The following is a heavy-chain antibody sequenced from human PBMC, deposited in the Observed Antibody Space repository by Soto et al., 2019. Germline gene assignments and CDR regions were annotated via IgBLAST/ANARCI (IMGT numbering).Heavy chain of an antibody. D-gene: IGHD6-19*01. J-gene: IGHJ4*02. V-gene: IGHV2-5*01. Sequence: GLDLEWLALIYWNDEKRYSPSLKSRLTITKDTSRNQVVLTMTNMDPMYTATYYCAHRLRWLANFDYWCQGTLLTVSS. CDR2: IYWNDEK. CDR3: AHRLRWLANFDY.